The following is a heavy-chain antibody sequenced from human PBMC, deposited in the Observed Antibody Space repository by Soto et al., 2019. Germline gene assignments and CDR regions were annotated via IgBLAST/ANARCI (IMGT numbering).Heavy chain of an antibody. J-gene: IGHJ4*02. D-gene: IGHD1-26*01. Sequence: GGSLRLSCAASGFTFNSFWMHWVRQTPGKGLVWVSRVNSDGHDTVYADSVKGRFTLSRDNAKNTVFLQMSSLRAEDTAVYDCTRGRENHSYFDYWGQGIVFTVCS. V-gene: IGHV3-74*01. CDR1: GFTFNSFW. CDR2: VNSDGHDT. CDR3: TRGRENHSYFDY.